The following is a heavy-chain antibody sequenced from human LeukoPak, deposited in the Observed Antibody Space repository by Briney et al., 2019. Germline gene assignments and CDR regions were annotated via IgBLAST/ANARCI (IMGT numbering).Heavy chain of an antibody. J-gene: IGHJ4*02. D-gene: IGHD6-19*01. Sequence: GGSLRPSCAASGFTLDDYGMSWVRQAPGKGLEWVSGIGWSGSSTGYADSVKGRFTISIDNAKNSLYLQLNSLRAEDTAFYYCARDRASGWYRGDYDYWGQGTLVTVSS. CDR2: IGWSGSST. CDR1: GFTLDDYG. CDR3: ARDRASGWYRGDYDY. V-gene: IGHV3-20*04.